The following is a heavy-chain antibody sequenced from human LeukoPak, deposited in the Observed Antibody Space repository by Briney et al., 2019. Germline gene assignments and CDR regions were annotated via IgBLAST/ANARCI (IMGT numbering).Heavy chain of an antibody. CDR2: IKEDGGEK. V-gene: IGHV3-7*01. J-gene: IGHJ4*02. Sequence: GGSLRLSCAASGFTFSNHWMSWVRQAPGKGPEWVANIKEDGGEKNYVDSVKGRFTISRDNAKSSLFLQMSSLRVEDTAVYYCATGGGSPAYWGQRTLVTISS. CDR3: ATGGGSPAY. CDR1: GFTFSNHW. D-gene: IGHD2-15*01.